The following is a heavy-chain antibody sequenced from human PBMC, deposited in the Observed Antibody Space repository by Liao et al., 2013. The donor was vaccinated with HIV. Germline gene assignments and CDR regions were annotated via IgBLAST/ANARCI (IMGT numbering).Heavy chain of an antibody. CDR3: ARGGLLSYDFWSGSPNYFDY. CDR2: ISASGTT. Sequence: QVQLQESGPGLVKPSETLSLTCSVSGGSISPYYWSWIRQPAGKGLQWIGRISASGTTSYSPSLARRTTMSVDRSKNQFALKLTSVTAADTAVYYCARGGLLSYDFWSGSPNYFDYWGQGTLVTVSS. D-gene: IGHD3-3*01. J-gene: IGHJ4*02. V-gene: IGHV4-4*07. CDR1: GGSISPYY.